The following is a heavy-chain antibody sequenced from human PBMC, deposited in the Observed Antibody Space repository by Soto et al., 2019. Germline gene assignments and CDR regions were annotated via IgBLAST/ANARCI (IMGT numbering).Heavy chain of an antibody. Sequence: GRPLRLSCTASEFTFTSYSMNWVRQAPLKGLEWVSYIRGTTHYADSVKSRFTISRDNARSSLYLQMNSLRADDTAVYYCARDDSFAFDIWGQGTMVTVSS. CDR1: EFTFTSYS. CDR3: ARDDSFAFDI. D-gene: IGHD2-21*01. V-gene: IGHV3-48*01. J-gene: IGHJ3*02. CDR2: IRGTT.